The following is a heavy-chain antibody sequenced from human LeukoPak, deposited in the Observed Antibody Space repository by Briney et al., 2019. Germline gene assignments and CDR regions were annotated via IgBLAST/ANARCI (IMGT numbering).Heavy chain of an antibody. CDR2: IKSDGST. CDR1: GFTFSSYW. V-gene: IGHV3-74*01. J-gene: IGHJ1*01. Sequence: PGGSLRLSCAASGFTFSSYWMHWVRQAPGKGLVWVSRIKSDGSTNYADSVKGRFTISRDNAKNTVSLQMNSLRAEDTGVYYCARAPSEIGGYYPEYFRHWGQGILVTVSS. D-gene: IGHD3-22*01. CDR3: ARAPSEIGGYYPEYFRH.